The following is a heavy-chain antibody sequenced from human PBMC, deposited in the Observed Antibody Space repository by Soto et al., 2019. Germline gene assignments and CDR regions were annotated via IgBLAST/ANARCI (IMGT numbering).Heavy chain of an antibody. J-gene: IGHJ5*02. V-gene: IGHV4-31*02. Sequence: PSETRSRTWTVSGGSISSGGYYWSGIRQHPGKGLDWIGYIYYSGSTYYNPSLKSRVTISVDTSKNQFSLKLSSVTAADTAVYYCARVMEQYYGSGSYYWFDPWGQGTLVTVSS. CDR2: IYYSGST. CDR3: ARVMEQYYGSGSYYWFDP. D-gene: IGHD3-10*01. CDR1: GGSISSGGYY.